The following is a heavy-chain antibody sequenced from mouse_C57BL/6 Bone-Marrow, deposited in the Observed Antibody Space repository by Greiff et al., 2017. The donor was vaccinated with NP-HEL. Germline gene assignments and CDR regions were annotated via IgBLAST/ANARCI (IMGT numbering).Heavy chain of an antibody. CDR1: GYTFTSYW. J-gene: IGHJ2*01. CDR2: IYPGSGST. D-gene: IGHD1-1*01. V-gene: IGHV1-55*01. Sequence: QVQLKQPGAELVKPGASVKMSCKASGYTFTSYWITWVKQRPGQGLEWIGDIYPGSGSTNYNEKFKSKATLTVDKSSSTAYMQPSSLTSEDSAVYYCAGIPSYYCGSSYWYFDYWGQGTTLTVSS. CDR3: AGIPSYYCGSSYWYFDY.